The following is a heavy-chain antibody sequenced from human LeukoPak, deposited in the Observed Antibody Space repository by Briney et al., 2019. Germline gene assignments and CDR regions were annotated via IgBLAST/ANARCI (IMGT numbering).Heavy chain of an antibody. D-gene: IGHD3-22*01. CDR3: ARDLRSEPYDSSGYYYSDAFDI. CDR1: GYTFTGYY. Sequence: ASVKVSCKASGYTFTGYYMHWVRQAPGQGLEWMGWINPNSGGTNYAQKFQGRVAMTRDTSISTAYMELSRLRSDDTAVYYCARDLRSEPYDSSGYYYSDAFDIWGQGTMVTVSS. V-gene: IGHV1-2*02. CDR2: INPNSGGT. J-gene: IGHJ3*02.